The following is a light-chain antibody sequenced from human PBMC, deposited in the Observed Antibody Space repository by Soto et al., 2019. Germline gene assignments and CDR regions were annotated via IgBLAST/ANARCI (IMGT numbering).Light chain of an antibody. Sequence: QSALTQHRSVSGSPGQSVTISCTGTSSDVGGYNCVSWYQQHPGKAPQLIIYDVTQRPSGVPDRFSGSKSGNTASLSISGLQAEDEADYYCCSHSASYTFVFGTVTKLTVL. CDR2: DVT. V-gene: IGLV2-11*01. J-gene: IGLJ1*01. CDR1: SSDVGGYNC. CDR3: CSHSASYTFV.